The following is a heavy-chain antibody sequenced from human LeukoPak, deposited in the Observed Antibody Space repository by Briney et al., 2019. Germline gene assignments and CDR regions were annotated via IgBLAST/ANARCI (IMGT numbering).Heavy chain of an antibody. J-gene: IGHJ4*02. Sequence: PGGSLRLSCAASGFTCSSYAMSWVRQAPGKGLEWITTISGSGGSTNYTYYVRGRFTISRDNSKNTMYLQMNSLRAEDTAVYYCAKDLGYCSGGSCYSVANYYFDYWGQGTLVTVSS. D-gene: IGHD2-15*01. CDR1: GFTCSSYA. CDR3: AKDLGYCSGGSCYSVANYYFDY. V-gene: IGHV3-23*01. CDR2: ISGSGGST.